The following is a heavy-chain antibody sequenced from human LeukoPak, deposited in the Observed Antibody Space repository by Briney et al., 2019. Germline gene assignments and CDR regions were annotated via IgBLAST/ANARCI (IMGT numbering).Heavy chain of an antibody. CDR3: ARDNYGSDY. CDR2: ISYDGSNK. V-gene: IGHV3-30-3*01. Sequence: PGGSLRLSCAASGFTFSNYAMHWVRRAPGKGLEWVAVISYDGSNKYYADSVKGRFTISRDNSKNTLYLQVNSLRAEDTAVYYCARDNYGSDYWGQGTLVTVSS. D-gene: IGHD3-10*01. J-gene: IGHJ4*02. CDR1: GFTFSNYA.